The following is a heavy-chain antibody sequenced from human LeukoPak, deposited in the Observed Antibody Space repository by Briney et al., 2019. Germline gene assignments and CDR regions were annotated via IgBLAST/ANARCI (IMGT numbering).Heavy chain of an antibody. J-gene: IGHJ4*02. Sequence: GGSLRLSCAASGFTFSSYGMHWVRQAPGKGLEWVAVISYDGSNKCYADSVKGRFTISRDNSKNTLYLQMNSLRAEDTAVYYCAKDPYSSSWYYFDYWGQGTLVTVSS. CDR1: GFTFSSYG. D-gene: IGHD6-13*01. V-gene: IGHV3-30*18. CDR2: ISYDGSNK. CDR3: AKDPYSSSWYYFDY.